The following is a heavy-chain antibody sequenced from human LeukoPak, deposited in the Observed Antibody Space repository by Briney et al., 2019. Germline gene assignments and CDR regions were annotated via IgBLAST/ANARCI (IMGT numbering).Heavy chain of an antibody. V-gene: IGHV3-64*01. CDR3: ARDHSSSWYYYYYMDV. CDR2: ISSNGGST. Sequence: GGSLRLSCAASGFTFSSYAMHWVRQAPGKGLEYVSAISSNGGSTYYANSVKGRFTISRDNSKNTLYLQMGSLRAEDMAVYYCARDHSSSWYYYYYMDVWGKGTTVTVSS. CDR1: GFTFSSYA. J-gene: IGHJ6*03. D-gene: IGHD6-13*01.